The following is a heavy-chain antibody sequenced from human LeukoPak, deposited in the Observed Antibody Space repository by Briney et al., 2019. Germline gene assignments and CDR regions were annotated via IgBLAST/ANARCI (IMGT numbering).Heavy chain of an antibody. J-gene: IGHJ4*02. D-gene: IGHD3-22*01. V-gene: IGHV3-9*01. Sequence: PGRSLRLSCAASGFKFDNYAMHWVRQAPGRGLEWVSSISWNSDIIAYADSVKGRFTISRDNAKNSLYLQMNSLKAEDTALYYCAKDIGPLTYHYDTSGYSGAFDYWGQGTLLTVSS. CDR2: ISWNSDII. CDR3: AKDIGPLTYHYDTSGYSGAFDY. CDR1: GFKFDNYA.